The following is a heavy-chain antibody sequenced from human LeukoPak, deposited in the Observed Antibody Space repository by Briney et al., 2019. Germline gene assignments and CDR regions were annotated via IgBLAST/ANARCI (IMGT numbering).Heavy chain of an antibody. D-gene: IGHD1-26*01. CDR2: VYGGGST. V-gene: IGHV3-53*05. Sequence: GGSLRLSCAASGFTVSNNYMSWVRQAPGKGLEWVSVVYGGGSTYYADSVKGRFTISRDNSKNSLHLQMNSLRTEDTAVYYCAKANPLIVGARAGGPINFWGQGTMVTVSS. CDR1: GFTVSNNY. CDR3: AKANPLIVGARAGGPINF. J-gene: IGHJ3*01.